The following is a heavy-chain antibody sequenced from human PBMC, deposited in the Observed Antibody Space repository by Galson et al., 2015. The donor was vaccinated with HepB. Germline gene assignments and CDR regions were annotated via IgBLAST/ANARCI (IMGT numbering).Heavy chain of an antibody. J-gene: IGHJ4*02. D-gene: IGHD3-10*01. V-gene: IGHV3-7*01. CDR3: ARDSDYYGSGRFDY. CDR1: GFTFSSYW. Sequence: SLRLSCAASGFTFSSYWMSWVRQAPGKGLEWVANIKQVGSEKYYVDSVKGRFTTSRDNAKNSLYLQMNSLRAEDTAVYYCARDSDYYGSGRFDYWGQGILVTVSS. CDR2: IKQVGSEK.